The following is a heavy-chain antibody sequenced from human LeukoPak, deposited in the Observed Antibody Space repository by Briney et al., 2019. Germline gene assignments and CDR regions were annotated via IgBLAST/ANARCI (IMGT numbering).Heavy chain of an antibody. CDR1: GYSISSGYF. D-gene: IGHD2-15*01. Sequence: PSETLSLTCTVSGYSISSGYFWGWIRQPPGKGLEWIGYIYYSGSTNYNPSLKSRVTISVDTSKNQFSLKLSSVTAADTAVYYCARADCSGGSCYLCDWGQGTLVTVSS. CDR2: IYYSGST. J-gene: IGHJ4*02. V-gene: IGHV4-61*05. CDR3: ARADCSGGSCYLCD.